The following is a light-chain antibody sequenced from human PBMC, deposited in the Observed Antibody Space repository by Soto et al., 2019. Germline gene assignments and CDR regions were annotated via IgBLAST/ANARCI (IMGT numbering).Light chain of an antibody. CDR1: QSVSSNY. Sequence: EIVLTQSPGTLSLSPGERATLSCRASQSVSSNYLAWYQQSPGQAPRLLIYGASSRATGIPDRFSGSGSGTDFTLTISGLEPEDFAMYYCHQYGSSPLTFGGGTKVDIK. J-gene: IGKJ4*01. CDR2: GAS. V-gene: IGKV3-20*01. CDR3: HQYGSSPLT.